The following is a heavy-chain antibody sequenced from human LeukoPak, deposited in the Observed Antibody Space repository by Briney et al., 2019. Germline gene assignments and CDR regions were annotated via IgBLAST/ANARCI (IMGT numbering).Heavy chain of an antibody. V-gene: IGHV3-23*01. CDR2: IGSDGST. CDR3: GKDLPYYVAMDV. D-gene: IGHD3-10*02. CDR1: GVSFSGYA. J-gene: IGHJ6*02. Sequence: GGSLRLSWESSGVSFSGYAMSWVRQAPGKGLEWVAGIGSDGSTHHAESVKGRFAISRDNSKSSICLKMNSLRAEDTALYYCGKDLPYYVAMDVWGQGTTVTVSS.